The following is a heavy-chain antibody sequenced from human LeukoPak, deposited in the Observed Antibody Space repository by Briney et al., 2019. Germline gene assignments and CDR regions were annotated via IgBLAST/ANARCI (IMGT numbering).Heavy chain of an antibody. D-gene: IGHD1-26*01. CDR2: INHSGST. Sequence: SETLSLTCAVYGGSFSGYYWSWIRQPPGKGLEWIGEINHSGSTNYNPSLKSRVTISVDTPKNQFSLKLSSVTAADTAVYYCARGRYSGSYYRFDYWGQGTLVTVSS. CDR1: GGSFSGYY. CDR3: ARGRYSGSYYRFDY. J-gene: IGHJ4*02. V-gene: IGHV4-34*01.